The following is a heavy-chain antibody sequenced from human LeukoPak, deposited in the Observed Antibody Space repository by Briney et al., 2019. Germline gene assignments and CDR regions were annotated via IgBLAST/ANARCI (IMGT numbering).Heavy chain of an antibody. Sequence: ASVKVSCKASGYTFTTYYMHWVRQAPGQGLGWMGIINPSGGSTTYAQRFQGRVTMTRDTSTSTVYMDLSSLRSEDTAMYYCARVVSGSYWGLEYWGQGTLVTVSS. V-gene: IGHV1-46*01. CDR1: GYTFTTYY. CDR3: ARVVSGSYWGLEY. D-gene: IGHD1-26*01. J-gene: IGHJ4*02. CDR2: INPSGGST.